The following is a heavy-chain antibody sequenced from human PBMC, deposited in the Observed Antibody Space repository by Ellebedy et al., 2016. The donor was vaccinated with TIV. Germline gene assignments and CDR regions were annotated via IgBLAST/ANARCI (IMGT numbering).Heavy chain of an antibody. J-gene: IGHJ4*02. CDR1: GGSISSYY. CDR3: ARARWSLAVAGTSEFDY. V-gene: IGHV4-59*01. D-gene: IGHD6-19*01. CDR2: IYYSGST. Sequence: MPGGSLRLSCTVSGGSISSYYWSWIRQPPGKGLEWIGYIYYSGSTNYNPSLKSRVTISVDTSKNQFSLKLSSVTAADTAVYYCARARWSLAVAGTSEFDYWGQGTLVTVSS.